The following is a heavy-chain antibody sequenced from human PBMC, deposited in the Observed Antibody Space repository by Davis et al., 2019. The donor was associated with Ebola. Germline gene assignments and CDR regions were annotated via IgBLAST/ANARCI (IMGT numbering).Heavy chain of an antibody. CDR3: AKDFVVLMVYDYYGMDV. V-gene: IGHV3-30*18. CDR1: GFTFSSYG. CDR2: ISYDGSNK. J-gene: IGHJ6*02. D-gene: IGHD2-8*01. Sequence: GESLKISCAASGFTFSSYGMHWVRQAPGKGLEWVAVISYDGSNKYYAESVKGRFTISRDNSKNTLYLQMNSLRAEETAVYYCAKDFVVLMVYDYYGMDVWGQGTTVTVSS.